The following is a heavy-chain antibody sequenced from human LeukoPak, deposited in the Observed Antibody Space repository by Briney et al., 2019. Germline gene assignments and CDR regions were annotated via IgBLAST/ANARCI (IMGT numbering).Heavy chain of an antibody. Sequence: ASVNVSCKASGYTFTSYYMHWVRQAPGQGLEWMGIINPSGGSTSYAQKFQGRVTMTRDTSTSTVYMELSSLRSEDTAVYYCARDGNGRPGRLAEPLFDPWGQGTLVTVSS. CDR1: GYTFTSYY. CDR2: INPSGGST. J-gene: IGHJ5*02. V-gene: IGHV1-46*01. D-gene: IGHD1-14*01. CDR3: ARDGNGRPGRLAEPLFDP.